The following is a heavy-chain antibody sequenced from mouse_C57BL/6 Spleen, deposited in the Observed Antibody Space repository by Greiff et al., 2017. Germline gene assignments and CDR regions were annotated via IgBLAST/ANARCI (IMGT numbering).Heavy chain of an antibody. V-gene: IGHV5-9*01. CDR3: ARPTVQYYFDD. J-gene: IGHJ2*01. D-gene: IGHD3-2*02. Sequence: EVKLVESGGGLVKPGGSLKLSCAASGFTFSSYTMSWVRQTPEKRLEWVATISGGGGNTYYPDSVKGRFTISRDNAKNTLYLQMSSLRSEDTAWYSCARPTVQYYFDDGGQGTTLTVSS. CDR2: ISGGGGNT. CDR1: GFTFSSYT.